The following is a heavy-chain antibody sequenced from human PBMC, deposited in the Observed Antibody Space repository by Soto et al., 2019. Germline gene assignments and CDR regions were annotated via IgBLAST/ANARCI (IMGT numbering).Heavy chain of an antibody. V-gene: IGHV1-18*01. CDR3: ARDISYYDSSGYYFDY. CDR2: ISAYNGNT. Sequence: ASVKVSCTASGYTFTSYGISWVRQAPGQGLEWMGWISAYNGNTNYAQKLQGRVTMTTDTSTSTAYMELRSLRSDDTAVYYCARDISYYDSSGYYFDYWGQGTLVTVSS. CDR1: GYTFTSYG. J-gene: IGHJ4*02. D-gene: IGHD3-22*01.